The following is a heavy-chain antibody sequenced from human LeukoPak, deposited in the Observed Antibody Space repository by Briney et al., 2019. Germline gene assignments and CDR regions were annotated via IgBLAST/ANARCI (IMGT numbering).Heavy chain of an antibody. CDR1: GGSISSSSYY. J-gene: IGHJ4*02. CDR2: IYYSGST. D-gene: IGHD6-19*01. Sequence: SETLSLTCTVSGGSISSSSYYWGWIRQPPGKGLEWIGYIYYSGSTNYNPSLKSRVTISVDTSKNQFPLKLSSVTAADTAVYYCARGEVIAVAGTAISYYFDYWGQGTLVTVSS. V-gene: IGHV4-61*05. CDR3: ARGEVIAVAGTAISYYFDY.